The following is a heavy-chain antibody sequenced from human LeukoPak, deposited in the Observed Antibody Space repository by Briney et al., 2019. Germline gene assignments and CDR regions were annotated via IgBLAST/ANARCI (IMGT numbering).Heavy chain of an antibody. D-gene: IGHD6-13*01. V-gene: IGHV1-69*01. Sequence: TCITLERNISSYGNSVDLGGRGNGHKKMRGIIPIFGTANYAQKFQGRVTITADESTSTAYMELSSLRSEDTAVYYCARASLHGQQLAKYYFDYWCQGILVTVFS. CDR3: ARASLHGQQLAKYYFDY. CDR2: IIPIFGTA. J-gene: IGHJ4*02. CDR1: ERNISSYG.